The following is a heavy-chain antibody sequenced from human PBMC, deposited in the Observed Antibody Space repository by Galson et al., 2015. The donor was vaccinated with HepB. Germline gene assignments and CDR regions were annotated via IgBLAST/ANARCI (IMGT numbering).Heavy chain of an antibody. Sequence: SLRLSCAASGLTFSNYAMNWVRQAPGKGLEWVSSISVGSSHIYYADSVKGRFTISRDNAKNSLFLQMNSLRAEDTAVYYCARGLRSGYSSGWYYFDYWGQGSLVTVSS. J-gene: IGHJ4*02. CDR3: ARGLRSGYSSGWYYFDY. CDR2: ISVGSSHI. CDR1: GLTFSNYA. D-gene: IGHD6-19*01. V-gene: IGHV3-21*01.